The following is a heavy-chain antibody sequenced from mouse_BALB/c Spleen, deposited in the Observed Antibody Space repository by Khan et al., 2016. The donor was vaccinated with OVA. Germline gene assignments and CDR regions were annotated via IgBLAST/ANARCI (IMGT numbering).Heavy chain of an antibody. J-gene: IGHJ3*01. V-gene: IGHV1S137*01. CDR3: RGGGGGNRFAY. CDR2: ISTYYGDV. Sequence: QVQLQQSGAELVRPGVSVKISCKGSGYTFTDFTIHWVKQSHAQSLEWIGVISTYYGDVTYNQKFKGKATMTVDKSSSTTYMELARLTSEDSAIYSERGGGGGNRFAYWGQGTLVTVSA. CDR1: GYTFTDFT.